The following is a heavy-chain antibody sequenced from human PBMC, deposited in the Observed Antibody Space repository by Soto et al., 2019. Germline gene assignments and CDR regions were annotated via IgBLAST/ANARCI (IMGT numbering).Heavy chain of an antibody. J-gene: IGHJ4*02. CDR1: AFTFSSYA. D-gene: IGHD2-21*01. CDR2: IGGDGGDRT. V-gene: IGHV3-23*01. Sequence: EVHLLESGGGFVQPGGSLRLSCAASAFTFSSYALSWVRQAPGKGLEWVSTIGGDGGDRTYYADSVRGRFAISRDNSRNTLYLQMNSLRADDTAVYYCVRISWLHWEPFDYWGQGTLVSVSA. CDR3: VRISWLHWEPFDY.